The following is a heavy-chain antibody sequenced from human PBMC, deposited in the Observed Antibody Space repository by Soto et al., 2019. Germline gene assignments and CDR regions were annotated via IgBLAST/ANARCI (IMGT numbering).Heavy chain of an antibody. Sequence: PGGSLRLSCAASGFTFSSYAMSWVRQAPGKGLEWVSAISGSGGSTYYADSVKGRFTISRDNSKNTLYLQMNSLRAEDTAVYYCAKGGYSSGWYNPYYYYYGMDVWGQGTTVTVSS. V-gene: IGHV3-23*01. D-gene: IGHD6-19*01. CDR3: AKGGYSSGWYNPYYYYYGMDV. CDR1: GFTFSSYA. CDR2: ISGSGGST. J-gene: IGHJ6*02.